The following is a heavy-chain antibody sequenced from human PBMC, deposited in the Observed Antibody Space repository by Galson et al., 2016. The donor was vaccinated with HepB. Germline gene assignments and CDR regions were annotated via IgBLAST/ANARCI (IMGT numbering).Heavy chain of an antibody. V-gene: IGHV3-30*18. D-gene: IGHD3-9*01. CDR2: ISYDGSHK. Sequence: SLRLSCAASGFTFSSYAMHWVRQAPGKGLEWVAVISYDGSHKYYAASVKGRFTISRDNSKNTLSLQMNSLRAEDTAVYYCAKNDILAGYSAFDYWGQGTLVTVS. CDR3: AKNDILAGYSAFDY. CDR1: GFTFSSYA. J-gene: IGHJ4*02.